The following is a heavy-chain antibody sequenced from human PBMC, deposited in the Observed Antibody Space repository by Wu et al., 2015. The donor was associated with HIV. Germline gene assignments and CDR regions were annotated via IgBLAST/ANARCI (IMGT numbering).Heavy chain of an antibody. Sequence: QVQLVQSGAEVKKPGASVKVSCKASGYSFTSYGISWVRQAPGQGLEWMGWISAYNGNTNYAQNLQGRVTITTDTSTSTAYMELRSLRSDDTAVYYCARWAVAVTAHNYGMDVWGQGTTVTVSS. J-gene: IGHJ6*02. CDR3: ARWAVAVTAHNYGMDV. CDR1: GYSFTSYG. D-gene: IGHD2-21*02. V-gene: IGHV1-18*01. CDR2: ISAYNGNT.